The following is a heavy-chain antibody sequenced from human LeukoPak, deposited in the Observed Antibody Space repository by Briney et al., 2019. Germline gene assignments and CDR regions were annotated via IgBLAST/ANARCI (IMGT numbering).Heavy chain of an antibody. CDR1: GFTFSDYN. Sequence: GGSLRLSCAASGFTFSDYNMRWIRQAPGKGLEWVSSISRSGSTKYYADSVKGRFTISRDNSKNTLYLQMNSLRAEDTAVYYCAKDITAMGDYWGQGTLVTVSS. V-gene: IGHV3-11*01. CDR3: AKDITAMGDY. D-gene: IGHD5-18*01. J-gene: IGHJ4*02. CDR2: ISRSGSTK.